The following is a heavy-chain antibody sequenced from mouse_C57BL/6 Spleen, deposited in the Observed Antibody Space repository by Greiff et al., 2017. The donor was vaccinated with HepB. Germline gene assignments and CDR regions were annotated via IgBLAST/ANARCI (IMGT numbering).Heavy chain of an antibody. Sequence: QVQLQQPGAELVMPGASVKLSCKASGYTFTSYWMHWVKQRPGQGLEWIGEIDPSDSYTNYNQKFKGKSTLTVDKSSSTAYMQLSSLTSEDSAVYYCARGYGSSGGLDYWGQGTTLTVSS. D-gene: IGHD1-1*01. CDR2: IDPSDSYT. J-gene: IGHJ2*01. CDR3: ARGYGSSGGLDY. V-gene: IGHV1-69*01. CDR1: GYTFTSYW.